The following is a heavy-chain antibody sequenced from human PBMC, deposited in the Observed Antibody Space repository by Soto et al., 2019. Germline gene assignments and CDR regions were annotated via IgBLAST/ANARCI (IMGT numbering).Heavy chain of an antibody. V-gene: IGHV2-5*02. Sequence: QITLKESGPTLVKPTQTLTLTCTFSGFSLSTTGVGVGWIRQPPGKALEWLALIYWDDDKRNSPSLNSRLTSSKDTSTNQVVLTMTHMDPMDTATYYCAHRYGSGSVLGGMGVWGQGPTSTVSS. D-gene: IGHD3-10*01. CDR3: AHRYGSGSVLGGMGV. CDR1: GFSLSTTGVG. CDR2: IYWDDDK. J-gene: IGHJ6*02.